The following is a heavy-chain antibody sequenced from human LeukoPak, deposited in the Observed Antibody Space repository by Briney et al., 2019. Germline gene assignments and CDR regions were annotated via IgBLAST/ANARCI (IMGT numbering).Heavy chain of an antibody. Sequence: GGSLRLSCAASGFTFSSYSMNWVRQAPGKGLEWVSSTSSSSSYIYYADSVKGRFTISRDNAKNSLYLQMNSLRAEDTAVYYCARGGNDILTGYTDYDYWGQGTLVTVSS. V-gene: IGHV3-21*01. CDR2: TSSSSSYI. D-gene: IGHD3-9*01. J-gene: IGHJ4*02. CDR3: ARGGNDILTGYTDYDY. CDR1: GFTFSSYS.